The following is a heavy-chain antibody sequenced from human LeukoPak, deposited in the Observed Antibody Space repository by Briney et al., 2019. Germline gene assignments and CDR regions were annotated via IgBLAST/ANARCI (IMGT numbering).Heavy chain of an antibody. CDR2: INPNSGGT. CDR1: GYTFTGDY. V-gene: IGHV1-2*02. J-gene: IGHJ4*02. CDR3: ARSLWLARTIPGY. Sequence: ASVKVSCKASGYTFTGDYMHWVRQAPGQGLEWMGWINPNSGGTNYAQKFQGRVTMTRDTSISTAYMELSRLRSDDTAVYYCARSLWLARTIPGYWGQGTLVTVSS. D-gene: IGHD6-19*01.